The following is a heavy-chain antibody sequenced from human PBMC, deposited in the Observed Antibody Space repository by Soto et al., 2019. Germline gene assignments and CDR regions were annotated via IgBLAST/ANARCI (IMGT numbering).Heavy chain of an antibody. Sequence: GASVKVSCKASGGTFSSYAISWVRQAPGQGLEWMGGIIPIFGTANYAQKFQGRVTITADESTSTAYMELSSLRSEDTAVYYCASRTQMGGVYCTNGVCKNWGYYYYGMDVWGQGTTVPVSS. CDR2: IIPIFGTA. D-gene: IGHD2-8*01. V-gene: IGHV1-69*13. CDR3: ASRTQMGGVYCTNGVCKNWGYYYYGMDV. CDR1: GGTFSSYA. J-gene: IGHJ6*02.